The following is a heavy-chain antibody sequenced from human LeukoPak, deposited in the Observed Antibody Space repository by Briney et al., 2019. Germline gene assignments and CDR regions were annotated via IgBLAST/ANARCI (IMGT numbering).Heavy chain of an antibody. J-gene: IGHJ4*02. D-gene: IGHD6-19*01. Sequence: PGGSLRLSSAASGFTFSSYAMHWVRQAPGKGLEWVAVISYDGSNKYYADSVKGRFTISRDNSKNTLYLQMNSLRAEDTAVYYCASGYSSSRTFDYWGQGTLVTVSS. CDR2: ISYDGSNK. CDR3: ASGYSSSRTFDY. CDR1: GFTFSSYA. V-gene: IGHV3-30*04.